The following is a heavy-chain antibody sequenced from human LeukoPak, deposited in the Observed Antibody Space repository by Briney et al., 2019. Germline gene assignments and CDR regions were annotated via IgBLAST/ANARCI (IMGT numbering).Heavy chain of an antibody. D-gene: IGHD6-19*01. J-gene: IGHJ4*02. V-gene: IGHV1-46*01. CDR3: ATEEVAGLDY. CDR2: INPSGGST. CDR1: GYTFSGYY. Sequence: GASVKVSCKASGYTFSGYYMHWVRQAPGQGLEWMGIINPSGGSTSYAQKFQGRVTMTRDTSTSTVYMELSSLRSEDTAVYYCATEEVAGLDYWGQGTLVTVSS.